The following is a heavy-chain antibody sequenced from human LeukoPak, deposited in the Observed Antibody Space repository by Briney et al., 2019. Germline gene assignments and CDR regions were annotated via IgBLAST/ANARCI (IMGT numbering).Heavy chain of an antibody. CDR1: GGTFSSYA. J-gene: IGHJ4*02. V-gene: IGHV1-69*13. Sequence: GASVKVSCKASGGTFSSYAISWVRQAPGQGLEWMEGIIPIFGTANYAQKFQGRVTITADESTSTAYMELSSLRSEDTAVYYCARETTLRGYSYGSLDYWGQGTLVTVSS. CDR2: IIPIFGTA. D-gene: IGHD5-18*01. CDR3: ARETTLRGYSYGSLDY.